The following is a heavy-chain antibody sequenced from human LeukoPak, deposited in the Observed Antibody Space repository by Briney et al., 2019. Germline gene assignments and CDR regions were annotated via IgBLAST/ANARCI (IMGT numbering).Heavy chain of an antibody. CDR2: IKSRTDGGTT. CDR1: GFTFSNAW. D-gene: IGHD3-22*01. Sequence: GGSLRLSCAASGFTFSNAWMSWARQAPGKGLEWVGRIKSRTDGGTTDYAAPVKGRFTISRDDSKNTLYLQMNSLKTEDTAVYYCTTEIVVVLDDAFDIWGQGTMVTVSS. CDR3: TTEIVVVLDDAFDI. V-gene: IGHV3-15*01. J-gene: IGHJ3*02.